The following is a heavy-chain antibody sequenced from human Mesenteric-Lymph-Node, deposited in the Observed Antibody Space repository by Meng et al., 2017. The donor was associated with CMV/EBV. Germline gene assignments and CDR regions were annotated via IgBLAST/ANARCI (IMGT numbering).Heavy chain of an antibody. Sequence: LKISCAASGFTFSNFAMSWVRQAPGKGLEWVSVIYSGGSTYYADSVKGRFTIPRDNSKNTLYLQMNSLRAEDTAVYYCARGVLAGYFDYWGQGTLVTVSS. CDR3: ARGVLAGYFDY. CDR2: IYSGGST. V-gene: IGHV3-66*02. CDR1: GFTFSNFA. J-gene: IGHJ4*02. D-gene: IGHD4/OR15-4a*01.